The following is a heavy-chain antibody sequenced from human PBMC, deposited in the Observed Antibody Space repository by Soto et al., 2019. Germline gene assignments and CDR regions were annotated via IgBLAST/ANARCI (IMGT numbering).Heavy chain of an antibody. CDR3: VRDRGLFGYNFDL. CDR1: GFTFSNYA. Sequence: GSLRLSGAASGFTFSNYAMHWVRQAPGKGLEWVALIWFDASNEYYTDSVKGRFTISRDNSKNTMYLQMNSLRVEDTGLYYCVRDRGLFGYNFDLWGQGTPVTVSS. V-gene: IGHV3-33*01. D-gene: IGHD5-12*01. CDR2: IWFDASNE. J-gene: IGHJ4*02.